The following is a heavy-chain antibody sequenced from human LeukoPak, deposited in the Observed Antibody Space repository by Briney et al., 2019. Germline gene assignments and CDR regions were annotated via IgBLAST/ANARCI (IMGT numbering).Heavy chain of an antibody. CDR3: ARDYDFWSGQFDY. J-gene: IGHJ4*02. CDR1: GFTFSSYW. CDR2: IKQDGSEK. Sequence: GGSLRLSCAASGFTFSSYWMSWVRQAPGKGLEWVANIKQDGSEKYYVDSVKGRFTISRDNAKNSLYLQMNSLRAEDTAVYYCARDYDFWSGQFDYWGQGTLVTVSS. V-gene: IGHV3-7*01. D-gene: IGHD3-3*01.